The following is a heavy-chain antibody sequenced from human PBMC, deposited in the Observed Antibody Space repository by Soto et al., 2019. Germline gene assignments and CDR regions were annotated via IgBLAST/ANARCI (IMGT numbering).Heavy chain of an antibody. CDR2: IYSGGST. D-gene: IGHD3-16*01. V-gene: IGHV3-66*01. CDR3: ARDVSWGLAQTDDYYDAIDV. J-gene: IGHJ6*02. Sequence: GGSLRLSCPASGLTVSSNYMSWVRQAQGRGLEWVSVIYSGGSTYYEDSVKGRFTISRVNSKNTLYHQMNSLRAEKTGVYYCARDVSWGLAQTDDYYDAIDVWGQGTTVTVSS. CDR1: GLTVSSNY.